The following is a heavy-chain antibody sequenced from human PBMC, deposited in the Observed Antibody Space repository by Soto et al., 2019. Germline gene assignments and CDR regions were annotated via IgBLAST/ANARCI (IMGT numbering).Heavy chain of an antibody. CDR3: SRDPLDDYGDLSHAFDI. CDR1: GGSISSSRCH. D-gene: IGHD4-17*01. V-gene: IGHV4-39*02. CDR2: IKYSGTT. Sequence: SETLSLTCTVSGGSISSSRCHWGWIRQPPGKGLEWIASIKYSGTTFYNPSLKSRVTLSVDTSKNQFALKLSSVTAAETAVYYCSRDPLDDYGDLSHAFDIWGQGTMVTVSS. J-gene: IGHJ3*02.